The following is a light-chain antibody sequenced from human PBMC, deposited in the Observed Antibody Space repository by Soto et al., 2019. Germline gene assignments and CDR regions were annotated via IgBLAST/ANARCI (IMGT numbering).Light chain of an antibody. CDR1: RSVSSY. V-gene: IGKV3-11*01. CDR3: QQRSSWPPYT. CDR2: DAS. Sequence: IVLTQSPATLSLSPGERATLSCRASRSVSSYLGWYQQKPGQAPRLLIYDASQRATGVPSRFSGSGSGTDLTLTISSLEPEAFAVYFCQQRSSWPPYTFGGGTKVEIK. J-gene: IGKJ4*01.